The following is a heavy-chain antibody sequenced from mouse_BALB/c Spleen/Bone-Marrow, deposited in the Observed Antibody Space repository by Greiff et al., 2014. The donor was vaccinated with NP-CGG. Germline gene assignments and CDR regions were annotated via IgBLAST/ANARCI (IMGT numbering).Heavy chain of an antibody. CDR3: TIEGPTGTGGDY. V-gene: IGHV1S22*01. CDR1: GYTFTSYW. J-gene: IGHJ2*01. Sequence: LQESGSELVRPGASVKLSCKASGYTFTSYWMHWVKQRPGQGLEWIGNIYPGSGSTNYDEKFKSKATLTVDTSSSTAYMQLSSLTSEDSAVDYRTIEGPTGTGGDYWGQGPILTASP. D-gene: IGHD4-1*01. CDR2: IYPGSGST.